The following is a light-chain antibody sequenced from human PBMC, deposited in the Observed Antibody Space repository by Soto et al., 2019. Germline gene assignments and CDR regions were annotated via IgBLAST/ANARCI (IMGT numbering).Light chain of an antibody. V-gene: IGKV3-20*01. CDR2: GAS. Sequence: SQSVTSNYLAWYQQKPGQAPRLLIYGASNRATGIPDRFSGSGSETDFTLTISRLEPEDFAVYYCQQYSRSPRTFGQGTKVDIK. CDR1: QSVTSNY. CDR3: QQYSRSPRT. J-gene: IGKJ1*01.